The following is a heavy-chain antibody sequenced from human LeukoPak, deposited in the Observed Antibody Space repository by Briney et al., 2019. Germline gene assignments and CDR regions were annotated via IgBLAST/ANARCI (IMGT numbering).Heavy chain of an antibody. J-gene: IGHJ6*04. CDR1: GFTFSRYY. V-gene: IGHV3-7*01. CDR2: INQDGSEK. D-gene: IGHD3-10*02. CDR3: AAVGITMIGGV. Sequence: GGSLRLSCAASGFTFSRYYMTWVRQAPGKGLEWVANINQDGSEKFYVDAVKGRFTISRDNAKNSLFLQMNSRRAEATVDYCCAAVGITMIGGVWGKGNTVTISS.